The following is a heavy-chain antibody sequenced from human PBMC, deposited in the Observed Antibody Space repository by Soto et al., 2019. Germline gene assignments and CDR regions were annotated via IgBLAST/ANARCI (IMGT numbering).Heavy chain of an antibody. CDR3: ARALYCSGGSCYFDY. J-gene: IGHJ4*02. V-gene: IGHV1-18*01. D-gene: IGHD2-15*01. CDR2: ISAYNGNT. CDR1: GHTFTSYG. Sequence: QVQLVQSGAGVVKPGASVRVSCKTSGHTFTSYGFTWVRQAPGQGLEWMGWISAYNGNTNYAQKFQGRVTMTTDTSTSTAYMELRSLRSDDTAVYYCARALYCSGGSCYFDYWGQGTLVTVSS.